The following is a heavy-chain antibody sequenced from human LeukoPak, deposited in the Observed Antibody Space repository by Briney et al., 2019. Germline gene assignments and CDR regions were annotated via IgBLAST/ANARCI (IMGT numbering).Heavy chain of an antibody. CDR1: GGSISSSSYY. J-gene: IGHJ5*02. V-gene: IGHV4-39*07. Sequence: SETLSLTCTVSGGSISSSSYYWGWIRQPPGKGLEWIGSIYYSGSTYYNPSLKSRVTISVYTSKNQFSLKLSSVTAADTAVYYCARDRRCTNGVCTWFDPWGQGTLVTVSS. CDR2: IYYSGST. D-gene: IGHD2-8*01. CDR3: ARDRRCTNGVCTWFDP.